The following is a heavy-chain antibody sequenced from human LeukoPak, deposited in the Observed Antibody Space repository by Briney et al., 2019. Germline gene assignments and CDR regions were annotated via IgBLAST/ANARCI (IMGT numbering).Heavy chain of an antibody. D-gene: IGHD5-12*01. CDR1: GYTFTSYD. Sequence: GGSLRLSCAASGYTFTSYDINWVRQATGQGLEWMGWMNPNSGNTGYAQKFQGRVTMTRNTSISTAYMELSSLRSEDTAVYYCARGSKDIVATTSYLTYYYYYGMDVWGQGTTVTVSS. CDR2: MNPNSGNT. V-gene: IGHV1-8*01. CDR3: ARGSKDIVATTSYLTYYYYYGMDV. J-gene: IGHJ6*02.